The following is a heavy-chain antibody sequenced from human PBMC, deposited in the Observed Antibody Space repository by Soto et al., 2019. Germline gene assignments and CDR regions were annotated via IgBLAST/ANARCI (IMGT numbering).Heavy chain of an antibody. D-gene: IGHD1-26*01. CDR2: IIPIFGTA. CDR3: ARAYLTWELLRPRDDFDI. CDR1: GGTFSSYA. J-gene: IGHJ3*02. V-gene: IGHV1-69*13. Sequence: GASVKVSCKASGGTFSSYAISWVRQAPGQGLEWMGGIIPIFGTANYAQKFQGRVTITADESTSTAYMELSSLRSEDTAVYYCARAYLTWELLRPRDDFDIWGQGTMVTVSS.